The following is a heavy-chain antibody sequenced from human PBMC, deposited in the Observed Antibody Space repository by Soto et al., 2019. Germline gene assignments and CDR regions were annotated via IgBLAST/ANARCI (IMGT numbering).Heavy chain of an antibody. J-gene: IGHJ4*02. V-gene: IGHV3-15*01. CDR1: GFTFSNSW. CDR2: IKSKTDGGKT. D-gene: IGHD5-18*01. Sequence: GGSLRLSCAASGFTFSNSWMSWVRQAPGKGLEWVGRIKSKTDGGKTDYAAPVKGRFTISRDESKNTLYLQMNSLKTEETDVYYCTTARQLWSFDYWGQGTLVTVSS. CDR3: TTARQLWSFDY.